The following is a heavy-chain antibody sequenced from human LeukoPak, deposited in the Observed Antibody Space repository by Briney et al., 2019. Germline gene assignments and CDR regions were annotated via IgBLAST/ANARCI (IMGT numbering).Heavy chain of an antibody. CDR3: AKGLYQLFP. CDR1: GFSFRDYA. D-gene: IGHD2-2*01. J-gene: IGHJ5*02. CDR2: ISGSGGST. V-gene: IGHV3-23*01. Sequence: GGSLRLSCTTSGFSFRDYALSWVRQAPGKGLEWVSAISGSGGSTYYADSVKGRFTISRDNSKNTLYLQMNSLRAEDTAVYYCAKGLYQLFPWGQGTLVTVSS.